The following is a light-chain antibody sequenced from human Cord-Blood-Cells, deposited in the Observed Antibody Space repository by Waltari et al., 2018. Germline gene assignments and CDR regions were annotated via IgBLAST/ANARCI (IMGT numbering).Light chain of an antibody. V-gene: IGLV2-23*02. J-gene: IGLJ3*02. CDR2: EVS. CDR3: CSYAGSSTWV. Sequence: QSALTQPASVSGSPGQSIPISCTGTSSDAGSYNLVSWYQQHPGKAPKLMIYEVSKRPSGVSNRFSGSKSGNTASLTISGLQAEDEADYYCCSYAGSSTWVFGGGTKLTVL. CDR1: SSDAGSYNL.